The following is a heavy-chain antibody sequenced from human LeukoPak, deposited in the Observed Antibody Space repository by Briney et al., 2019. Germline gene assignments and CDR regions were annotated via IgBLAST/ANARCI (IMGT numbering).Heavy chain of an antibody. CDR3: ARDTWSGGAFDI. Sequence: GSLRLSFSASGFPFSSYTMNWVRQAPGKGLEWVSSITGSGNYIYYRDSVKGRFTISRDNAKNSLNLQLNSLRAEDTAVYYCARDTWSGGAFDIWGQGTMVTVSS. D-gene: IGHD3-3*01. V-gene: IGHV3-21*01. CDR2: ITGSGNYI. CDR1: GFPFSSYT. J-gene: IGHJ3*02.